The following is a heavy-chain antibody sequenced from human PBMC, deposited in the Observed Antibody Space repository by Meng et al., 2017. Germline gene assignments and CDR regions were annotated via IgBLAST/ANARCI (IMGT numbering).Heavy chain of an antibody. D-gene: IGHD1-26*01. J-gene: IGHJ4*02. CDR1: GGSISSSGYY. CDR2: SYYGGST. Sequence: SETLSLTCTVSGGSISSSGYYWVWIRQPPGKGLEWIGISYYGGSTYYNPPLKSRVTMSVDTSKNQSSLILTTLTAADTAVYFCARRSGDTSNFDSWGQGTLVTVSS. CDR3: ARRSGDTSNFDS. V-gene: IGHV4-39*07.